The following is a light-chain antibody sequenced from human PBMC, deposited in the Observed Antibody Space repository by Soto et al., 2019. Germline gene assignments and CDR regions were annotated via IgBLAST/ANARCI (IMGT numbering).Light chain of an antibody. CDR2: EVT. Sequence: QSVLTQPPSASGSPGQSVTISCTGSRNDVGGHKFVSWYQHHPGRSPKLIIYEVTQRPSGVPHRFSGSKSDNTASLTVSGLQPEDEAYYYCAAWDDSLSGYVFGTGTRSPS. CDR1: RNDVGGHKF. V-gene: IGLV2-8*01. J-gene: IGLJ1*01. CDR3: AAWDDSLSGYV.